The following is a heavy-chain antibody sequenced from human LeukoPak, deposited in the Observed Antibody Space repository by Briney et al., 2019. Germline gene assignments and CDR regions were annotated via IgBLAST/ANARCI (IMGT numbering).Heavy chain of an antibody. Sequence: PGGSLRLSCAASGFTFSSYSMNWVRQAPGKGLEWVSSISSSSSYIYYADSVKGRFTISRDNAKNSLYLQMNSLRAEDTAVYYCARDHAPRVAATGYWGQGTQVTVSS. D-gene: IGHD2-15*01. CDR1: GFTFSSYS. CDR2: ISSSSSYI. J-gene: IGHJ4*02. CDR3: ARDHAPRVAATGY. V-gene: IGHV3-21*01.